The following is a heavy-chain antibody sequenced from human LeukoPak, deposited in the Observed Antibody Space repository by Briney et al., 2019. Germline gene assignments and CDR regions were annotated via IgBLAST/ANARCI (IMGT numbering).Heavy chain of an antibody. Sequence: GGSLRLSCAASGFTFSSYAMSWVRQAPGEGLEWVSPIFVIVGSTYYADSVKRHFTISLDNSKNTLYLQMNSLRPEDTALYYCAKGGGTPSDYWGQGTLLTVSS. CDR2: IFVIVGST. CDR1: GFTFSSYA. J-gene: IGHJ4*02. V-gene: IGHV3-23*01. D-gene: IGHD3-16*01. CDR3: AKGGGTPSDY.